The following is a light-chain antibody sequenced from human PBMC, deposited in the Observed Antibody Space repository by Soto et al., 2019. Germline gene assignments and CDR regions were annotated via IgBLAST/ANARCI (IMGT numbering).Light chain of an antibody. CDR2: SAS. Sequence: DIQMTQSPSSVSASVGDRVTITCRASQAIYNWLAWYQQKPGKAPKLLIYSASNLQTGVPSRFSGSRSGTDFTLTITNLQPEDFAMYYCQQASSFSSTFGGGTRVEIK. J-gene: IGKJ4*01. CDR3: QQASSFSST. CDR1: QAIYNW. V-gene: IGKV1-12*02.